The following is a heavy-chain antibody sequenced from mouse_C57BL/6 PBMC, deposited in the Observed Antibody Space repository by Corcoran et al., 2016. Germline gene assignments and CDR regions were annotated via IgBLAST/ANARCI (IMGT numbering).Heavy chain of an antibody. V-gene: IGHV3-6*01. D-gene: IGHD3-1*01. J-gene: IGHJ2*01. CDR2: ISYDGSN. CDR1: GYSITSGYY. CDR3: ARGPGRY. Sequence: DVQLQESGPGLVKPSQSLSLTCSVTGYSITSGYYWNWIRQFPGNKLEWMGYISYDGSNNYNPSLKNRISITRDTSKNQFFLKLNSVTTEDTATYYCARGPGRYWGQGTTLTVSS.